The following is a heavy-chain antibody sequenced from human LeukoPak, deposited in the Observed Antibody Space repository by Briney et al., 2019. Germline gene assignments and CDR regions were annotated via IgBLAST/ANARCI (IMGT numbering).Heavy chain of an antibody. CDR2: MYYSGST. CDR3: ARVSYVVWWFDP. V-gene: IGHV4-31*03. D-gene: IGHD3-16*01. CDR1: GGSISSGGFD. J-gene: IGHJ5*02. Sequence: SDTLSLTCTVSGGSISSGGFDWSWIRQHPGKGLEWIGTMYYSGSTYYNPSLKSRVTILVDTSKNQFSLKLSSVTAADTAVYYCARVSYVVWWFDPWGQGTLVTVSS.